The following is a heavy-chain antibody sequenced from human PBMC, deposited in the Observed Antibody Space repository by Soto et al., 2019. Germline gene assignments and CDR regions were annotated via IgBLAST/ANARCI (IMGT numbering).Heavy chain of an antibody. J-gene: IGHJ4*02. CDR2: INHSGNT. CDR1: GGSFSGYY. Sequence: TSETLSLTCSIYGGSFSGYYWSWIRQPPGKGLEWIGEINHSGNTNYNPSLKSRVTISVDTSNNQFSLKLNSVTAADTAVYYCARTLEYYDFWSGYLDYWGQGTLVTVYS. V-gene: IGHV4-34*01. CDR3: ARTLEYYDFWSGYLDY. D-gene: IGHD3-3*01.